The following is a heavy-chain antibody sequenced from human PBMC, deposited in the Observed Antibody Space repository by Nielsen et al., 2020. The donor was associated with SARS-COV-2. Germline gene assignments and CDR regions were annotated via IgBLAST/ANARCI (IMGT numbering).Heavy chain of an antibody. V-gene: IGHV3-30*18. D-gene: IGHD6-13*01. CDR2: ISYDGSNK. J-gene: IGHJ6*02. CDR3: AKDREAAAGGWPYYYYGMDV. CDR1: GFTFSSYG. Sequence: GESLKISCAASGFTFSSYGMHWVRQAPGKGLEWVAVISYDGSNKYYADSVKGRFTISRDNSKNTLYLQMNSLRAEDTAVYYCAKDREAAAGGWPYYYYGMDVWGQGTTVTVSS.